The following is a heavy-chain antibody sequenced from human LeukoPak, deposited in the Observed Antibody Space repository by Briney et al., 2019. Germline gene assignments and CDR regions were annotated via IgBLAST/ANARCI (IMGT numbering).Heavy chain of an antibody. CDR2: IYYSGST. V-gene: IGHV4-39*07. Sequence: SETLSLTCTVSGGSISSSSYYWGWIRQPPGRGLEWIGSIYYSGSTYYNPSLKSRVTISVDTSKNQFSLKLSSVTAADTAVYYCARQSGYNWNPGWFDPWGQGTLVTVSS. D-gene: IGHD1-20*01. J-gene: IGHJ5*02. CDR3: ARQSGYNWNPGWFDP. CDR1: GGSISSSSYY.